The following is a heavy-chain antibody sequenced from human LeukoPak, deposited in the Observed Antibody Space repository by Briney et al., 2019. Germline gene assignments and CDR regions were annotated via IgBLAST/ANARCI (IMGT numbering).Heavy chain of an antibody. J-gene: IGHJ4*02. CDR1: GGSISSYY. CDR2: IYYSGST. Sequence: SETLSLTCTVSGGSISSYYWSWIRQPPGKGLEWIGYIYYSGSTNYNPSLKRRVIISVDTSNNQFSLKLRSVTAADTAVYYCASSSLGRYDYWGQGTLVTVSS. D-gene: IGHD1-26*01. CDR3: ASSSLGRYDY. V-gene: IGHV4-59*12.